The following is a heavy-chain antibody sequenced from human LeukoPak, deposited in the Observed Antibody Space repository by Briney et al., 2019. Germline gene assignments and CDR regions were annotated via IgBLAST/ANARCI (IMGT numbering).Heavy chain of an antibody. V-gene: IGHV4-34*01. J-gene: IGHJ4*02. D-gene: IGHD4-17*01. CDR2: INHSGST. Sequence: KPSETLSLTCAVYGGSFSGYYWSWIRQPPGKGLEWIGEINHSGSTNYNPSLKSRVTISVDTSKNRFSLKLTSVTAADTAVYYCERGKTRYGDYVLWYYWGQGTLVTVSS. CDR3: ERGKTRYGDYVLWYY. CDR1: GGSFSGYY.